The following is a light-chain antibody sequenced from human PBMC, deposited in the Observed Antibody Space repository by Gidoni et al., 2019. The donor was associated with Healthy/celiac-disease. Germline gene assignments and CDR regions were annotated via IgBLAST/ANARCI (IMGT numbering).Light chain of an antibody. CDR1: SSDIGNYNY. CDR3: TSYTTSATWV. Sequence: QSALTQPASVSGSPGQSITISCTGTSSDIGNYNYVSWYQQHPGKAPKLMIYDVSNRPSGVSNRVSGSKSGNTASLTLSGLQAEDEADYYCTSYTTSATWVFGGGTKLTVL. CDR2: DVS. V-gene: IGLV2-14*03. J-gene: IGLJ3*02.